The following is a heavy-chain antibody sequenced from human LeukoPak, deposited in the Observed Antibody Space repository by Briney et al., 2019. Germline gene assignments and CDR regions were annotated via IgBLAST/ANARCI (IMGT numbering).Heavy chain of an antibody. CDR2: IYYSGST. J-gene: IGHJ4*02. V-gene: IGHV4-31*03. CDR1: GGSISSGGYY. CDR3: ARANYYDSSGPPSGLDY. Sequence: PSETLSLTCTVSGGSISSGGYYWSWIRQHPGKGLEWLGYIYYSGSTYYNPSLKSRVTISVDTSKNQFSLKLSSVTAADTAVYYCARANYYDSSGPPSGLDYWGQGTLVTVSS. D-gene: IGHD3-22*01.